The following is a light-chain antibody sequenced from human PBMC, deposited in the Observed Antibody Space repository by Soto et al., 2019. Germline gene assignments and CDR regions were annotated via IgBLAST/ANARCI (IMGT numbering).Light chain of an antibody. CDR1: SGHSSYA. V-gene: IGLV4-69*01. CDR3: QLWGTGPLV. J-gene: IGLJ2*01. CDR2: LNSDGSH. Sequence: QLVLTQSPSASASLGASVKLTCTLSSGHSSYAISWHQQQPEKGPRHLMKLNSDGSHSKGDGIPDRFSGSSSGAERYLTISSRQSEDEDDYYGQLWGTGPLVFGGGTKLTVL.